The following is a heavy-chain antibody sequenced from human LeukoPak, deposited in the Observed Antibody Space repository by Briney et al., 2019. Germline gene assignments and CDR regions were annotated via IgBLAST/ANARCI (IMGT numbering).Heavy chain of an antibody. CDR1: GFTFDDYA. D-gene: IGHD4-23*01. J-gene: IGHJ4*02. CDR2: ISWNSGSI. Sequence: LGGSLRLSCAASGFTFDDYAMHWVRQAPGKGLEWVSGISWNSGSIGYADSVKGRFTISRDNAKNSLYLQMNSLRAEDTALYYCAKDAYGGFDYWGQGTLVTVSS. V-gene: IGHV3-9*01. CDR3: AKDAYGGFDY.